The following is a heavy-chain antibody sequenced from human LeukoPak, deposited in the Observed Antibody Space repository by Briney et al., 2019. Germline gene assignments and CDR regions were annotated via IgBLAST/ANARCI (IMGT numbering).Heavy chain of an antibody. CDR1: GGSISGYY. V-gene: IGHV4-34*01. CDR2: FNHSGSA. D-gene: IGHD4-23*01. Sequence: SETLSLTCTVSGGSISGYYWTWIRQPPGKGLEWIGEFNHSGSANYNPSLKSRVTISLDTFKNQFSLKVSSATGADTAVYYCARGQGTVGTHWGQGTLVTVSS. J-gene: IGHJ4*02. CDR3: ARGQGTVGTH.